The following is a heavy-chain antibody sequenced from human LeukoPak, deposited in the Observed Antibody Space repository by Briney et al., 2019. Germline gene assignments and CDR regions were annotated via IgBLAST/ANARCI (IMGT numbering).Heavy chain of an antibody. Sequence: SETLSLTCTVSGGSISSSSYYWDWIRQPPGKGLEGIGSIYYSGSTYYNPSLKSRVTISVDTSKNQFSLKVSSVTAADTAVYYCARHRGSSPYDAFDIWGQGTMVTVSS. CDR1: GGSISSSSYY. CDR2: IYYSGST. CDR3: ARHRGSSPYDAFDI. V-gene: IGHV4-39*01. D-gene: IGHD6-6*01. J-gene: IGHJ3*02.